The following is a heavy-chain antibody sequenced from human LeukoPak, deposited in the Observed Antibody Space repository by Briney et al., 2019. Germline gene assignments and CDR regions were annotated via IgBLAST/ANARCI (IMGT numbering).Heavy chain of an antibody. CDR1: GYTSTSYY. J-gene: IGHJ3*02. CDR2: INPSGGST. CDR3: ARGVVVAATPHAFDI. V-gene: IGHV1-46*01. D-gene: IGHD2-15*01. Sequence: ASVKVSCKASGYTSTSYYMHWVRQAPGQGLEWMAIINPSGGSTSYAQTFQGRVSMNRDTYTSTVYIELSSLRSEDTAVYYCARGVVVAATPHAFDIWGQGTMVTVSS.